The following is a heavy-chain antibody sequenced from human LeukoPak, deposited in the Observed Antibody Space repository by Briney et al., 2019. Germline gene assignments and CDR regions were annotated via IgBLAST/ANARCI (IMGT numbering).Heavy chain of an antibody. V-gene: IGHV1-2*02. J-gene: IGHJ4*02. CDR3: ARRGIAVAGTDGFDY. CDR2: INPNSGDT. CDR1: GYTFSDYY. D-gene: IGHD6-19*01. Sequence: ASVKVSCKTSGYTFSDYYIHRIRQAPGQGLEWVGWINPNSGDTDYAQKFQGRVTVTRDTSISTAYMELGRLRSDDTAVYYCARRGIAVAGTDGFDYWGQGTLVTVSS.